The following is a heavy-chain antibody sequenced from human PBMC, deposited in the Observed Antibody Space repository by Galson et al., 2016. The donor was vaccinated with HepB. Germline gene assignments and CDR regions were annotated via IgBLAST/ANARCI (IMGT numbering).Heavy chain of an antibody. D-gene: IGHD3-3*01. CDR1: GGSVSSRSYY. J-gene: IGHJ5*02. Sequence: TLSLTCTVSGGSVSSRSYYWSWIRQPAGKGPEWIGRIYSSGSTNYNPSLKSRVTMSLDTSKNQFSLTLDSVTAADTAVYYCGRTTVTLFGVVKGIDPWGQGTRVTVSS. CDR3: GRTTVTLFGVVKGIDP. CDR2: IYSSGST. V-gene: IGHV4-61*02.